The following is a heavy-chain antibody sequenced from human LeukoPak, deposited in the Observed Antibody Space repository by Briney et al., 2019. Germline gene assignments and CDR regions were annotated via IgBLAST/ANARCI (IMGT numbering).Heavy chain of an antibody. J-gene: IGHJ4*02. CDR3: ARASVWFGERTPIDY. Sequence: SVKVSCKASRCTFSSYAISWVRQAPGPGLEWMGGIIHIFGTANYAQKFQGRVTITADESTSTAYMELSSLRSEDTAVYYCARASVWFGERTPIDYWGQGTLVTVSS. D-gene: IGHD3-10*01. V-gene: IGHV1-69*13. CDR1: RCTFSSYA. CDR2: IIHIFGTA.